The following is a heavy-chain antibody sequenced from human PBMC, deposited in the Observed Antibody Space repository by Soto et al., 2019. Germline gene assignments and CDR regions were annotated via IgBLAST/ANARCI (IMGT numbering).Heavy chain of an antibody. Sequence: QVQLVESGGGVVQPGRSLRLSCAASGFTFSSYGMHWVRQAPGKGLEWVAVISYDGSNKYYADSVKGRFTISRDNSKNTLYLQMNSLRAEDTAVYYCAKGYRRSGRYCYYGMDVWGQGTTVTVSS. CDR1: GFTFSSYG. D-gene: IGHD3-10*01. J-gene: IGHJ6*02. CDR3: AKGYRRSGRYCYYGMDV. V-gene: IGHV3-30*18. CDR2: ISYDGSNK.